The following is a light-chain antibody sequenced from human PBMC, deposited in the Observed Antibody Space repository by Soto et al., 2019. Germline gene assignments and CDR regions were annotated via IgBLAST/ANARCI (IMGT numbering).Light chain of an antibody. Sequence: ENVLTQSPGTLSLSPGERATLSCRATQSVTNSFFAWYQQKPGQAPRLLIYGISSRATGIPDRFSGSGSGTDFTLTISRLEPEDFVVYYCQQFAGSFGGGTKVEIK. CDR1: QSVTNSF. V-gene: IGKV3-20*01. CDR2: GIS. CDR3: QQFAGS. J-gene: IGKJ4*02.